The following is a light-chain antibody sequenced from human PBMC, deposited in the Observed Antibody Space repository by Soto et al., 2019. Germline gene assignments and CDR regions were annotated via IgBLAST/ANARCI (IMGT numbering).Light chain of an antibody. CDR1: QSISSY. V-gene: IGKV1-39*01. CDR3: QQTYSTPVT. CDR2: AAS. J-gene: IGKJ1*01. Sequence: DIPMTQSPSSLSASVGDRVTITCRASQSISSYLNWYQQKPGKAPKLLIYAASNLQSGDPSRFSGSGSGTDFALTISSLQPEDFTTYYCQQTYSTPVTFGQGTMVEIK.